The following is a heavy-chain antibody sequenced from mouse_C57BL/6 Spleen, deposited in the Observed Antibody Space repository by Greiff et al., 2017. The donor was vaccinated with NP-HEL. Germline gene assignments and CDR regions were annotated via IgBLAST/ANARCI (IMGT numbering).Heavy chain of an antibody. D-gene: IGHD2-5*01. CDR1: GYSITSGYY. CDR3: ARKDGAYSNSYWYFDV. V-gene: IGHV3-6*01. Sequence: ESGPGLVKPSQSLSLTCSVTGYSITSGYYWNWIRQFPGNKLEWMGYISYDGSNNYNPSLKNRISITRDTSKNQFFLKLNSVTTEDTATYYCARKDGAYSNSYWYFDVWGTGTTVTVSS. CDR2: ISYDGSN. J-gene: IGHJ1*03.